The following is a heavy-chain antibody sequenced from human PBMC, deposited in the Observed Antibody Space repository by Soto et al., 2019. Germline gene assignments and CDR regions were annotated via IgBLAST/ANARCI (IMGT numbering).Heavy chain of an antibody. D-gene: IGHD3-10*01. CDR1: GFRFEQYV. CDR2: VSPTGDTV. CDR3: IKDAPNGSIDE. Sequence: VQVVASGGGLVQPGRSLRLSCAVSGFRFEQYVMHWVRQAPGKGLECVSTVSPTGDTVAYADSVEGRFTVSRDNAKNSLYLQMNSLKADDTAFYYCIKDAPNGSIDEWGQGTLVTVSS. J-gene: IGHJ4*02. V-gene: IGHV3-9*01.